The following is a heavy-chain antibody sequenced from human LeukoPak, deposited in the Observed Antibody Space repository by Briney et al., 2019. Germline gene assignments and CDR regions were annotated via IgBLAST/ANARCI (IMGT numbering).Heavy chain of an antibody. Sequence: SETLSLTCTVSGGSISSYYWSWIRQPPGKGLEWIGEINHSGSTNYNPSLKSRVTISVDTSKNQFSLKLSSVTAADTAVYYCARGNTAMGYAFDIWGQGTMVTVSS. CDR1: GGSISSYY. J-gene: IGHJ3*02. CDR3: ARGNTAMGYAFDI. V-gene: IGHV4-34*01. CDR2: INHSGST. D-gene: IGHD5-18*01.